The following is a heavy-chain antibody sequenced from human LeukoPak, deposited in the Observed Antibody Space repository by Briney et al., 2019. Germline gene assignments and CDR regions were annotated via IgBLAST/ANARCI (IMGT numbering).Heavy chain of an antibody. V-gene: IGHV3-74*01. CDR1: GITFSGYW. Sequence: GGSLRLSCPVSGITFSGYWVHWIRQAPGKGLVWVSRINSDWTTTTYADFVKGRFTISRDNAKNSLYLQMDSLRVEDTAVYYCAKGKRYPDYWGQGTLVTVSS. CDR3: AKGKRYPDY. CDR2: INSDWTTT. J-gene: IGHJ4*02. D-gene: IGHD1-1*01.